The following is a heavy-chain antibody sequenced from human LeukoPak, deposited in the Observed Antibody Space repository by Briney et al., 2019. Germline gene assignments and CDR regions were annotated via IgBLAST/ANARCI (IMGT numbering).Heavy chain of an antibody. CDR2: ISSSSSYI. Sequence: PGGSLRLSCAASGFTFSSYSMNWVRQAPGKGLEWVSSISSSSSYIYYADSVKGRFTISRDNAKNSLYLQMNSLRAEDTAVYYCARDACSGGSCYSPYGMDVWGQGTTVTVSS. CDR1: GFTFSSYS. V-gene: IGHV3-21*01. CDR3: ARDACSGGSCYSPYGMDV. D-gene: IGHD2-15*01. J-gene: IGHJ6*02.